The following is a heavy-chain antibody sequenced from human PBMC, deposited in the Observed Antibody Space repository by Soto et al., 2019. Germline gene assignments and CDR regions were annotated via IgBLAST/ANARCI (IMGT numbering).Heavy chain of an antibody. CDR3: ARSRYCSSTSCYGPGYYYFMDV. V-gene: IGHV1-18*01. CDR1: GYTFTSFG. D-gene: IGHD2-2*01. J-gene: IGHJ6*03. CDR2: ISAYTGNT. Sequence: ASVKVSCKTSGYTFTSFGISWVRQATGQGLEWMGWISAYTGNTNYAQKVQGRVTMTTDTSTSTAYMELRSLRSDDTAVYYCARSRYCSSTSCYGPGYYYFMDVWGKGTTVTVSS.